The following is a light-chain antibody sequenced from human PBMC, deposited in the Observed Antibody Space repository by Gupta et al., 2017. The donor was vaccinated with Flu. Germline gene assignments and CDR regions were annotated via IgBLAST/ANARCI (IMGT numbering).Light chain of an antibody. J-gene: IGLJ1*01. V-gene: IGLV2-23*01. Sequence: QPALTQPASVSWSPGQSITIPCTGTSSDVGNYILVSWYQQPPGKAPKLMIYEGSKRPSGVSNRFSGSISGNTASLTISGLQAEDEADYHCCSYAGRSTFVFGTGTKVTVL. CDR2: EGS. CDR3: CSYAGRSTFV. CDR1: SSDVGNYIL.